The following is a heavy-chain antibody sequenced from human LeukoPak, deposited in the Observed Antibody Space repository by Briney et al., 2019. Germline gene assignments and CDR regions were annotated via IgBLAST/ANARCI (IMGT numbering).Heavy chain of an antibody. J-gene: IGHJ4*02. CDR2: ISAYNGNT. Sequence: GASVKVSCKASGYTFTSYGISWVRQAPGQGLEWMGWISAYNGNTNYAQKLQGRVTMTTDTSTSTAYMKLRSLRSDDTAVYYCARDVRAGVLLWFGAGGRGADYWGQGTLVTVSS. V-gene: IGHV1-18*01. CDR3: ARDVRAGVLLWFGAGGRGADY. D-gene: IGHD3-10*01. CDR1: GYTFTSYG.